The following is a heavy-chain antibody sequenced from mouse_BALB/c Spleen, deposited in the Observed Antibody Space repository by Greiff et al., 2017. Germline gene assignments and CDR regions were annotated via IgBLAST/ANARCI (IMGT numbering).Heavy chain of an antibody. D-gene: IGHD2-10*02. Sequence: EVQLQQSGPELVKPGVSMKISCKASGYSFTGYTMNWVKQSHGKNLEWIGLINPYNGGTSYNQKFKGKATLTVDKSSSTAYMELLSLTSEDSAVYYCAIVWYDGDYAMDYWGQGTSVTVSS. CDR1: GYSFTGYT. CDR3: AIVWYDGDYAMDY. V-gene: IGHV1-18*01. J-gene: IGHJ4*01. CDR2: INPYNGGT.